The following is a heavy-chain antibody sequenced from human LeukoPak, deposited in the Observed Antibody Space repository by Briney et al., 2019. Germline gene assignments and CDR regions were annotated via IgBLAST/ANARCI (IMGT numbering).Heavy chain of an antibody. CDR2: INSDGTST. CDR1: GFSFSSDW. Sequence: GGSLRLSCAASGFSFSSDWMHWVRQVPGEGLVWVSRINSDGTSTAYADSVKGRFTISRDNAKNTLYLQMNSLRVEDTAVYYCGRALGSPLDYWGQGTLVTVSA. V-gene: IGHV3-74*01. D-gene: IGHD1-26*01. J-gene: IGHJ4*02. CDR3: GRALGSPLDY.